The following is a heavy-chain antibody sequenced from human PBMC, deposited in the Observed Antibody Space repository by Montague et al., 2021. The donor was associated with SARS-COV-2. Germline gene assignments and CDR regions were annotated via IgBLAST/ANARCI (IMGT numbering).Heavy chain of an antibody. CDR2: INHSGST. CDR3: ARSTVTNSPFGFSNKLRSRYSGMDV. V-gene: IGHV4-34*01. D-gene: IGHD4-17*01. Sequence: SETLSLTCAVYGGSFSGYYLNWIRQPPGKGLEWIGEINHSGSTNYNPSLKSRVTIAVDTSKNRFSLKLTSVTAADTAVFYCARSTVTNSPFGFSNKLRSRYSGMDVWGQGTTVTVSS. J-gene: IGHJ6*02. CDR1: GGSFSGYY.